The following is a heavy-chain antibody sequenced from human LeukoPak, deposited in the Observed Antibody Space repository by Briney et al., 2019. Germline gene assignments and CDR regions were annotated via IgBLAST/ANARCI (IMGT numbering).Heavy chain of an antibody. CDR2: IHYSGST. D-gene: IGHD3-22*01. Sequence: PSETLPLTCTVSGGSISSGNYYWSWIRQPPGKGLEWIGYIHYSGSTHYNPSLKSRVTISVDTSKNQFSLKLSSVTAADTAVYYCARGAIDSSGYNYYFDYWGQGTLVTVSS. J-gene: IGHJ4*02. CDR1: GGSISSGNYY. V-gene: IGHV4-30-4*01. CDR3: ARGAIDSSGYNYYFDY.